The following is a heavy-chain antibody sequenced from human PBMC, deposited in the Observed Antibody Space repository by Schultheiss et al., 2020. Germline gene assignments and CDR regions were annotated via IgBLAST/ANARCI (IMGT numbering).Heavy chain of an antibody. D-gene: IGHD6-19*01. CDR2: INHSGST. Sequence: SETLALTCAVYGGSFSGYYWSWIRQPPGKGLEWIGEINHSGSTNYNPSLKSRVTMSVDTSKNQFSLKLSSVTAADTAVYYCARGTAVAGSDVNWFDPWGQGTLVTVSS. J-gene: IGHJ5*02. CDR3: ARGTAVAGSDVNWFDP. CDR1: GGSFSGYY. V-gene: IGHV4-34*01.